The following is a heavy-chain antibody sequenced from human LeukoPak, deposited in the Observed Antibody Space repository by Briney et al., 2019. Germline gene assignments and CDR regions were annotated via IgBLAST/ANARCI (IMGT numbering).Heavy chain of an antibody. Sequence: GESLQISCQGSGSSFTSYWIGWVRPLPGKGLEWMGIIYPGDSDTRYSPSFQGQVTISADKSISTAYLQWSSLKASDTAMYYCARLAYYFDYWGQGTLVTVSS. CDR3: ARLAYYFDY. J-gene: IGHJ4*02. V-gene: IGHV5-51*01. CDR2: IYPGDSDT. CDR1: GSSFTSYW.